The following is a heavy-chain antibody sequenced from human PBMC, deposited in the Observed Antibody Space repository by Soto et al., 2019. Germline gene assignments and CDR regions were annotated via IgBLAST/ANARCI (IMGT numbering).Heavy chain of an antibody. V-gene: IGHV4-30-4*01. CDR1: GGSISSSDYY. J-gene: IGHJ4*02. CDR3: VRDVRGRFGY. CDR2: IDYSGST. Sequence: PSETLSLTCAVSGGSISSSDYYWNLIRQTPGKGLEWIGSIDYSGSTSYNPSLKSPVTISVDTSKNQFSLKLTSVTAAVSSVYYCVRDVRGRFGYWGQGILVTVSS.